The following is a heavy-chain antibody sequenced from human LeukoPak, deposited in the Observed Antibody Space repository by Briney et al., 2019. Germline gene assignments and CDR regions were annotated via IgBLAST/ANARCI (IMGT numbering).Heavy chain of an antibody. Sequence: GGSLRLSCAASGFTFSSYGMHWVRQAPGKGLEWVAVISYDGSNKYYADSVKGRFTISRDNSKNTLHLQMNSLRAEDTAVYYCAREWQGYSSSRRGDYYYMDVWGKGTTVTVSS. CDR3: AREWQGYSSSRRGDYYYMDV. V-gene: IGHV3-30*03. J-gene: IGHJ6*03. D-gene: IGHD6-6*01. CDR2: ISYDGSNK. CDR1: GFTFSSYG.